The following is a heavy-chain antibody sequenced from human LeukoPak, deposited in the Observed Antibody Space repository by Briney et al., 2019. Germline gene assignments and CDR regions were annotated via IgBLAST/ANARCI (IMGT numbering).Heavy chain of an antibody. D-gene: IGHD2-2*01. CDR3: ARHVGYCSSTSCIGYFDY. CDR2: IYYSGST. J-gene: IGHJ4*02. CDR1: GGSISSYY. V-gene: IGHV4-59*08. Sequence: SETLSLTCTVSGGSISSYYWSWIRQPPGKGLEWIGYIYYSGSTNYNPSLKSRVTISVDTSKNQFSLKLSSVTAADTAVYYCARHVGYCSSTSCIGYFDYWGQGTLVTVSS.